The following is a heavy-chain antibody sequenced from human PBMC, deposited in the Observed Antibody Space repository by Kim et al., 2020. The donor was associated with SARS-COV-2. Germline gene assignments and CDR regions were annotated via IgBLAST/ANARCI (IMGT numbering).Heavy chain of an antibody. J-gene: IGHJ4*02. CDR3: TRELHLFDYYDSSAYFDY. CDR1: GFTFEAYA. D-gene: IGHD3-22*01. CDR2: IRRNSFGGTV. Sequence: GGSLRLSCTVSGFTFEAYAMSWVRQAPGKGLEWVGFIRRNSFGGTVKYAASVTGRSTISRDDSESVAYLQMNSLKTEDTAVYYCTRELHLFDYYDSSAYFDYWGQGTQVTVSS. V-gene: IGHV3-49*04.